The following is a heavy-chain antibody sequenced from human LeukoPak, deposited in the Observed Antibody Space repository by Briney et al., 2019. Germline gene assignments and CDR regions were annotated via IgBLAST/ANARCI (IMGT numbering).Heavy chain of an antibody. V-gene: IGHV4-59*01. CDR3: ARVGDWNDLVY. CDR1: GGSISSYY. Sequence: PSETLSLTCTVFGGSISSYYWSWIRQPPGKGLEWIGYIHNNGVTNYNPSLKSRGTMSVDTSKNQFSLKLTSVTAADTAVYYCARVGDWNDLVYWGQGTLVTVSS. J-gene: IGHJ4*02. D-gene: IGHD1-1*01. CDR2: IHNNGVT.